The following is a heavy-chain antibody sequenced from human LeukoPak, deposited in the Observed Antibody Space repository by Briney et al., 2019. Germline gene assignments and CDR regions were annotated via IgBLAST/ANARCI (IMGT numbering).Heavy chain of an antibody. D-gene: IGHD6-13*01. CDR2: ISSSSSTI. CDR3: ARVGAAGNFDY. Sequence: GSLRLSCAASGFTFSSYSMNWVRQAPGKGLEWVSYISSSSSTIYYADSVKGRFTISRDNAKNSLYLQMNSLRAEGTAVYYCARVGAAGNFDYWGQGTLVTVSS. J-gene: IGHJ4*02. CDR1: GFTFSSYS. V-gene: IGHV3-48*04.